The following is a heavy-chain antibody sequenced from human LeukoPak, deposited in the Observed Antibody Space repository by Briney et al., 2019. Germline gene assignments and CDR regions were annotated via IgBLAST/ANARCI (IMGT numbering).Heavy chain of an antibody. CDR2: ISYDGSNK. V-gene: IGHV3-30*01. J-gene: IGHJ4*02. D-gene: IGHD3-10*01. CDR3: ARDHYGSGSYNAFGY. Sequence: GRSLRLSCAASGFTFSSYAMHWVRQAPGKGLEWVAVISYDGSNKHYADSVKGRFTISRDNSKNTLYLQMNSLRAEDTAVYYCARDHYGSGSYNAFGYWGQGTLVTVSS. CDR1: GFTFSSYA.